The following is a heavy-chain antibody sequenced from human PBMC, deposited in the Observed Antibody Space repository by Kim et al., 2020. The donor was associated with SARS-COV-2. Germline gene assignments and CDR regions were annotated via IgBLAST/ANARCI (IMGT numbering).Heavy chain of an antibody. D-gene: IGHD3-16*01. CDR3: ARGKYGKYYIDY. Sequence: SVKVSCKTSGGTFSSFAISWVRQAPGQGLEWMGTIIPIYGTTNYAQKFQGRVTITADESTSTVYMELSSLRSEDTAVYYCARGKYGKYYIDYWGQGTLV. V-gene: IGHV1-69*13. CDR1: GGTFSSFA. CDR2: IIPIYGTT. J-gene: IGHJ4*02.